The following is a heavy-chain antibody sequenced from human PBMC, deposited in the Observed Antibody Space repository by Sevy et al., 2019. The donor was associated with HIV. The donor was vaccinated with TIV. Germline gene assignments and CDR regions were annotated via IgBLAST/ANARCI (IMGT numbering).Heavy chain of an antibody. CDR1: GFTFSSYS. CDR2: ISSSSSTI. J-gene: IGHJ3*02. CDR3: ARRKYYDSSGYYRPDAFDI. Sequence: GGSLRLSCAASGFTFSSYSMNWVRQAPGKGLEWVSYISSSSSTIYYADSVKGRFTISRDNANNSLYMQMKSLRDEDTAVYYCARRKYYDSSGYYRPDAFDIWGQGTMVTVSS. V-gene: IGHV3-48*02. D-gene: IGHD3-22*01.